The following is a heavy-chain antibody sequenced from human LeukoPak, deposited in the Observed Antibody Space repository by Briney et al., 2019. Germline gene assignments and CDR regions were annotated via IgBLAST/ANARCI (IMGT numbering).Heavy chain of an antibody. J-gene: IGHJ4*01. D-gene: IGHD5-24*01. CDR1: GGSISSYY. CDR3: ARRIPRDGYIDY. Sequence: PSETLSLTCTASGGSISSYYWSWIRQPPGKGLEWIGDIYYSWSTNYNPSLKSRVTISVDTSKSQFSLKLSSVTAADTAVYYCARRIPRDGYIDYWGHGTLVTVSS. CDR2: IYYSWST. V-gene: IGHV4-59*01.